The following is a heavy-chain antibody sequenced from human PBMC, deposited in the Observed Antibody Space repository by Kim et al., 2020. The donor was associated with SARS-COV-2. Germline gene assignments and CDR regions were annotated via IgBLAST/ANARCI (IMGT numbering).Heavy chain of an antibody. J-gene: IGHJ4*02. Sequence: GGSLRLSCAASGFNFDDYVMTWVRQAPGKGLEWVSAMSGRGGSTFYANSVKGRFTISRDSSTNTVYLQMNSLRADDTAVYYCSKGVDHWNRNFDYWGQG. V-gene: IGHV3-23*01. CDR1: GFNFDDYV. CDR3: SKGVDHWNRNFDY. CDR2: MSGRGGST. D-gene: IGHD1-1*01.